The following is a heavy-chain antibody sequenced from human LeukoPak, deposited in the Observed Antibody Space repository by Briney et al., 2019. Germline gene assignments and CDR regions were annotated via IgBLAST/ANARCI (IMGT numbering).Heavy chain of an antibody. Sequence: GGSLRLSCAASGFTFSSYEMNWVRQAPGKGLEWVSYISSSGSTIYYADSVKGRFTISRDNAKNSLSLQMNSLRAEDTAVYYFARLAGGDYYYMDVWGKGTTVTVSS. V-gene: IGHV3-48*03. CDR2: ISSSGSTI. D-gene: IGHD3-10*01. CDR1: GFTFSSYE. J-gene: IGHJ6*03. CDR3: ARLAGGDYYYMDV.